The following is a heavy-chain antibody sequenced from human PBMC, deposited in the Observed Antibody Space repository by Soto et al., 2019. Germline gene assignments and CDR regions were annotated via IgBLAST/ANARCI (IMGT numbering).Heavy chain of an antibody. J-gene: IGHJ4*02. Sequence: PGGSLRLSWAASGFTFSSYGMHRVRQAPGKGLEWVAVIWYDGSNKYYADSVKGRFTISRDNSKNTLYLQMNSLRAEDTAVYYCARGGYSYGPGTIRVWGQGTLVTGSS. CDR1: GFTFSSYG. V-gene: IGHV3-33*01. CDR2: IWYDGSNK. CDR3: ARGGYSYGPGTIRV. D-gene: IGHD5-18*01.